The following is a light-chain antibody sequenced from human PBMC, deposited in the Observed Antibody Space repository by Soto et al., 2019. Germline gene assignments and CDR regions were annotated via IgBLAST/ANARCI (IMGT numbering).Light chain of an antibody. J-gene: IGKJ2*01. CDR1: QSVSSS. V-gene: IGKV3-11*01. Sequence: EIVLTQSPATLSLSPGERATLSCRASQSVSSSLAWYQQKPGQTPRLLVYDASNRATGVPARFSASGSGTDFTLTISSLEPEDFAVYYCQQRSNWPLYTFGQGTKLQIK. CDR2: DAS. CDR3: QQRSNWPLYT.